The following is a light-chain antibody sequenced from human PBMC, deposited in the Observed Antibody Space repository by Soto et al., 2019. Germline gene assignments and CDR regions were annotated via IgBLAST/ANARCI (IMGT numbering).Light chain of an antibody. Sequence: DIQLTQSSSFLSASVADRVTITCRASQDISSFLAWYQQKPGKATKVLISTASILQSGVPSRFSGSGSGTDFTLTISGLQPEDFANHYCQQLNSYPITFGQGTRLEIK. CDR3: QQLNSYPIT. CDR1: QDISSF. CDR2: TAS. V-gene: IGKV1-9*01. J-gene: IGKJ5*01.